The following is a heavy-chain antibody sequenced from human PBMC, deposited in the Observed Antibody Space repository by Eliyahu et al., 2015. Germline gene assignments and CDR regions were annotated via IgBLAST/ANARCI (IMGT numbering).Heavy chain of an antibody. CDR2: ISYDGSHE. CDR1: GLTFRLYG. Sequence: ASGLTFRLYGMHWVRQAPGKGLEWVAVISYDGSHEYYADSVKGRFTISRDNSKSTLYLQMNSLRPDDTAVYFCAKSAGSGSYYNLFDFWGQGTLVTVSS. D-gene: IGHD3-10*01. V-gene: IGHV3-30*18. CDR3: AKSAGSGSYYNLFDF. J-gene: IGHJ4*02.